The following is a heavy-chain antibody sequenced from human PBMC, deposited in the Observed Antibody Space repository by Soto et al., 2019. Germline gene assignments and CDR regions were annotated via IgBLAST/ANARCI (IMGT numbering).Heavy chain of an antibody. CDR1: GGSISSRDYY. CDR3: AREGRLLLWFGELLSWNAFDI. V-gene: IGHV4-39*02. Sequence: PSETLSLTCTVSGGSISSRDYYWGWIRQPPEKGLEWIGNIYYSGYTDYNPSLKSRVSISTVTSKNQFSLKLISVTASDTAVYYCAREGRLLLWFGELLSWNAFDIWGQGTMVTVSS. D-gene: IGHD3-10*01. CDR2: IYYSGYT. J-gene: IGHJ3*02.